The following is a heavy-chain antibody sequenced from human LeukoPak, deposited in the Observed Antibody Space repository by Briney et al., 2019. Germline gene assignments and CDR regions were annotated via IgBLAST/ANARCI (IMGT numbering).Heavy chain of an antibody. CDR1: GFTFSSYA. D-gene: IGHD4-23*01. CDR2: ISSSRSYI. V-gene: IGHV3-21*01. Sequence: GGSLRLSCAASGFTFSSYAMSWVRQAPGKGLEWVSSISSSRSYIYYADSVKGRFTISRDNAKNSLYLQMNSLRAEDTAVYYCASGPDYGGSDYWGQGTLVTVSS. J-gene: IGHJ4*02. CDR3: ASGPDYGGSDY.